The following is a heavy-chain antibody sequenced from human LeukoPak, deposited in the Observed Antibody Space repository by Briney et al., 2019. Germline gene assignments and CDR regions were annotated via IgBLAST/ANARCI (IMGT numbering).Heavy chain of an antibody. CDR1: GYTFTGYY. CDR3: ARDGAQNFDWLLRYYYYMDV. V-gene: IGHV1-2*02. Sequence: ASVKVSCKASGYTFTGYYMHWVRQAPGQGLEWMGWINPNSGGTNYAQKFQGRVTMTRDTSISTAYMELSRLRSDDTAVYYCARDGAQNFDWLLRYYYYMDVWGKGTTVTVSS. J-gene: IGHJ6*03. CDR2: INPNSGGT. D-gene: IGHD3-9*01.